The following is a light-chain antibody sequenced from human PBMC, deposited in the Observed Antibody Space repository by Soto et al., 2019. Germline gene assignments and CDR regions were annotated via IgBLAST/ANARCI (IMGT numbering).Light chain of an antibody. Sequence: QSVLTQPPSASGTPGQRVTISCSGSSSNIGSNTVNWYQQLPGTAPKLLIYSNNQRPSGVPDRFSGSKSGTSASLDISGLQSEDEADYYCAAWDDSLNVVFGGGTKLTVL. CDR1: SSNIGSNT. V-gene: IGLV1-44*01. J-gene: IGLJ2*01. CDR2: SNN. CDR3: AAWDDSLNVV.